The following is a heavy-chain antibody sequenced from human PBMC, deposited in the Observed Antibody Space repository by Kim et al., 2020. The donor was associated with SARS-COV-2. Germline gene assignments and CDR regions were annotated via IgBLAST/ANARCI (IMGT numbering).Heavy chain of an antibody. Sequence: GGSLRLSCAASGFTFSSYWMHWVRQAPGKGLVWVSRINSDGSSTSYADSVKGRFTISRDNAKNTLYLQMNSLRAEDTAVYYCARDRGPLSGELRFDPWGQGTLVTVSS. D-gene: IGHD3-10*01. CDR1: GFTFSSYW. CDR2: INSDGSST. V-gene: IGHV3-74*01. CDR3: ARDRGPLSGELRFDP. J-gene: IGHJ5*02.